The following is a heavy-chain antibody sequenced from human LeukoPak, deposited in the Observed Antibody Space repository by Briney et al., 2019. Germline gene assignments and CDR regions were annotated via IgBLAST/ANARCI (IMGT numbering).Heavy chain of an antibody. J-gene: IGHJ4*02. CDR2: VWHDGSKT. CDR3: TKDSNDNGDYNYFDF. V-gene: IGHV3-33*06. CDR1: GFTFSGCH. Sequence: GGSLRLSCAASGFTFSGCHIHWVRQAPGKGLEWVALVWHDGSKTYYADSVKGRFTVSRDNSKNTLYLQMNSLRAEDTAIYYCTKDSNDNGDYNYFDFWGQGTLVTVSS. D-gene: IGHD4-17*01.